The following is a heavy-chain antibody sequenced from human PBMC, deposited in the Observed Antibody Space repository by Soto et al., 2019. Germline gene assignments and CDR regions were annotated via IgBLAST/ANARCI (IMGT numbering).Heavy chain of an antibody. CDR1: GFIFSSYE. V-gene: IGHV3-48*03. CDR3: ARAPYSSSFWFDP. Sequence: GGSLRLSCAASGFIFSSYEMNWVGQSPGKGLEWVSYISSSGTTIYYADSVKGRFTISRDNAKNSLYLQMNSLRAEDTAVYYCARAPYSSSFWFDPWGQGTLVTVSS. D-gene: IGHD6-6*01. J-gene: IGHJ5*02. CDR2: ISSSGTTI.